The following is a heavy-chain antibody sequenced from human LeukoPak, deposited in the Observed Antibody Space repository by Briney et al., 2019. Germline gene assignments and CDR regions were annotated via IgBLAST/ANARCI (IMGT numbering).Heavy chain of an antibody. CDR1: GGSFSCYY. CDR2: INHSGST. CDR3: ASVPPCSSTSCYSLGFDG. V-gene: IGHV4-34*01. Sequence: SETLTLTCAVYGGSFSCYYWRWIRQPPEKGLEWVGDINHSGSTNYNPSFESRVTILADKSNNESFLKQSNMPTADTAVFYCASVPPCSSTSCYSLGFDGWGQRTLVTVAS. D-gene: IGHD2-2*02. J-gene: IGHJ4*02.